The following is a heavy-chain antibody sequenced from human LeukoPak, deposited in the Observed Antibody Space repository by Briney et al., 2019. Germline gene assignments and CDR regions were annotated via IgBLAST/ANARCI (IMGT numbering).Heavy chain of an antibody. CDR1: GFTFSGSA. CDR2: IRSKANSYAT. D-gene: IGHD1-26*01. J-gene: IGHJ6*02. CDR3: TSLVGGVGAAPYGMDV. V-gene: IGHV3-73*01. Sequence: GGSLRLSCAASGFTFSGSAMHWVRQASGKGLELVGRIRSKANSYATAYAASVKGRFTISRDDSKNTAYLQMNSLKTEDTAVYYCTSLVGGVGAAPYGMDVWGQGTTVTVSS.